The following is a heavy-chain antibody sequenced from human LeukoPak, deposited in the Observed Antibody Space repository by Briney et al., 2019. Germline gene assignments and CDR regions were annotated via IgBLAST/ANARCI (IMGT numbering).Heavy chain of an antibody. CDR2: ISEGVGDT. J-gene: IGHJ4*02. Sequence: GGSLRLSCAASGFTFTNYAMTWVRQAPGKGLEWVSGISEGVGDTYYADSVKGRFTISRDHSKNTLYLQMNSLRAEDTALYYCAKREKGTTGRFFDYWGQGTLVTVSS. D-gene: IGHD4-17*01. CDR3: AKREKGTTGRFFDY. CDR1: GFTFTNYA. V-gene: IGHV3-23*01.